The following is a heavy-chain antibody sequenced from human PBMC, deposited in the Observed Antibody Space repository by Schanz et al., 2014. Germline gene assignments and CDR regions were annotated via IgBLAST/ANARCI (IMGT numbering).Heavy chain of an antibody. CDR2: ISHDGYST. D-gene: IGHD3-10*01. CDR3: AKDGPGGSGSYSADGGMDV. J-gene: IGHJ6*02. Sequence: VQLVESGGGLVQPGGSLRLSCSASGFTFSIYAMHWVRQAPGKGLEYVSAISHDGYSTYYADSVKGRFTISRDKSKNTLYLQMNSLRPEDTAVYYCAKDGPGGSGSYSADGGMDVWGQGTTVTVSS. CDR1: GFTFSIYA. V-gene: IGHV3-64*04.